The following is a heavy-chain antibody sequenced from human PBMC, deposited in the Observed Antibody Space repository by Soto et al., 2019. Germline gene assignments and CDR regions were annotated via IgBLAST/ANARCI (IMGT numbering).Heavy chain of an antibody. V-gene: IGHV4-4*07. D-gene: IGHD2-8*02. CDR3: ARGMTPPGAPAWYYFDS. J-gene: IGHJ4*02. CDR1: GASITGSSY. Sequence: KFSETLSLTCTVSGASITGSSYWSWIRQPAGKGLEWIGRFSLSGTTNYNPSLRSRVTMSADVSKNQFSLRLTSVTAADTALYYCARGMTPPGAPAWYYFDSWGQGTLVTVSS. CDR2: FSLSGTT.